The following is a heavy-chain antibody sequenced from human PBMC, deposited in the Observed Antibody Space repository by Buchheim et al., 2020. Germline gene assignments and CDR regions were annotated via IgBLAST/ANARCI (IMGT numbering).Heavy chain of an antibody. CDR2: IGGSSYRT. J-gene: IGHJ4*02. V-gene: IGHV3-23*01. CDR3: AKGACSSTSCYAGGYFDN. D-gene: IGHD2-2*01. Sequence: EVQLLESGGGLVQPGGSLRLSCAASGFTFSSYALNWVRQAPGKGLEWVSSIGGSSYRTYYADSVKGRITISRDISKTTLYLQMNSLRAEDTAVYYCAKGACSSTSCYAGGYFDNWGQGT. CDR1: GFTFSSYA.